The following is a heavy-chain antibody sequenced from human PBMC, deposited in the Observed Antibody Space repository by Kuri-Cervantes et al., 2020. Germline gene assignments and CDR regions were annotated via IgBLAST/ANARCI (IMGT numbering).Heavy chain of an antibody. CDR1: GYTFTSYG. CDR3: ARDRRPPACSSASCYYTWFDP. V-gene: IGHV1-18*01. CDR2: ISAYNGNT. D-gene: IGHD2-2*01. Sequence: ASVKVSCKASGYTFTSYGISWVRQAPGQGLEWMGWISAYNGNTNYAQKLQGRVTMTTDTSTSTAYMELRGLRSDDTAVYYCARDRRPPACSSASCYYTWFDPWGQGTLVTVSS. J-gene: IGHJ5*02.